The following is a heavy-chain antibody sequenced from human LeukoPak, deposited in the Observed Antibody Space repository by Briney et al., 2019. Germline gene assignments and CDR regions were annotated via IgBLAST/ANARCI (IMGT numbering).Heavy chain of an antibody. Sequence: GGSLRLSCAASGFTFSDYYMSWIRQAPGKGLEWVSYISSSSSYTNYADSVKGRFTISRDNAKNSLYLQMNSLRAKDTAVYYCARFGTTHDAFDIWGQGTMVTVS. D-gene: IGHD1-1*01. CDR2: ISSSSSYT. J-gene: IGHJ3*02. CDR3: ARFGTTHDAFDI. CDR1: GFTFSDYY. V-gene: IGHV3-11*03.